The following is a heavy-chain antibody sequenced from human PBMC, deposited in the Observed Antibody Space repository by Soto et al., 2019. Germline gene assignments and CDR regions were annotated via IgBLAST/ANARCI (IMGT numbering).Heavy chain of an antibody. J-gene: IGHJ4*02. CDR2: IYYSGST. CDR1: GGSISSGGYY. CDR3: ARGKGADDSSNPRPMFDY. Sequence: QVQLQESGPGLVKPSQTLSLTCTVSGGSISSGGYYWSWIRQHPGKGLEWIGYIYYSGSTYYNPSLKSRVTISVDTSKNQFSLKLSSVTAADTAVYYCARGKGADDSSNPRPMFDYWGQGTLVTVSS. V-gene: IGHV4-31*03. D-gene: IGHD3-22*01.